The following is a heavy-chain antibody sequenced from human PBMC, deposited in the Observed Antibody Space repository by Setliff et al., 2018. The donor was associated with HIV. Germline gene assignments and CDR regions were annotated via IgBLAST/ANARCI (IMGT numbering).Heavy chain of an antibody. V-gene: IGHV4-31*03. J-gene: IGHJ4*02. Sequence: SETLSLICTVSGGSISTGGYYWSWIRQHPGKGLEWMGYIYYSGSTYYNPSLKSRVTISVDTSKKQFSLRLSSVTAADTAVYYCARLPRQLLKGAAAYFDYWGQGTLVTVSS. CDR2: IYYSGST. D-gene: IGHD5-18*01. CDR3: ARLPRQLLKGAAAYFDY. CDR1: GGSISTGGYY.